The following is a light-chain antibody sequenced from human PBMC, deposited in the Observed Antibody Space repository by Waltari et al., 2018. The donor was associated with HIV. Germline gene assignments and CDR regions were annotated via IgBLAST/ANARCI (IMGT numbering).Light chain of an antibody. CDR2: DAS. CDR1: QSVSFH. CDR3: QQRTNWLIT. J-gene: IGKJ5*01. V-gene: IGKV3-11*01. Sequence: EIVLTQSPATLSLSPGERATLSCRASQSVSFHLAWYQQKPGQPPRLLIYDASNRATGIPARFSGSGSGTDFTHTISSLEPEDFAVYYCQQRTNWLITFGQGTRLEIK.